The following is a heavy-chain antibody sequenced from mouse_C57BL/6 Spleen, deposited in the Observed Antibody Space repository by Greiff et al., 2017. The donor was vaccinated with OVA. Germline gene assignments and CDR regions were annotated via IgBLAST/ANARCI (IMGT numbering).Heavy chain of an antibody. CDR2: IYTGEGDN. Sequence: VQLQQSGPELVKPGDSVKISCKASGYAFSSSGMNWVKQRPGKGLEWIGRIYTGEGDNNYNGKFKGKATLTADKYSSTAYMQLSSLTSEDSAVYFCASPFRYGFDYWGQGTTLTVSS. D-gene: IGHD1-1*01. V-gene: IGHV1-82*01. CDR3: ASPFRYGFDY. J-gene: IGHJ2*01. CDR1: GYAFSSSG.